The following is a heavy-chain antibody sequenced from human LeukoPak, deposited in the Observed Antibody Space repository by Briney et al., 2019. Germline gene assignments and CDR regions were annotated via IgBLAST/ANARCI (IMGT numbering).Heavy chain of an antibody. CDR2: IKSDGRT. J-gene: IGHJ1*01. CDR3: ARAPSEIGGYYPEYFRH. Sequence: QSGRSLRLSCAAAGFTFSNYCMHWVRQAPGKGLVWVSRIKSDGRTNYADCVKGRFTISRDNAKNTVSLQMNSLRADDTGVYYCARAPSEIGGYYPEYFRHWGQGTLVTVSS. CDR1: GFTFSNYC. V-gene: IGHV3-74*01. D-gene: IGHD3-22*01.